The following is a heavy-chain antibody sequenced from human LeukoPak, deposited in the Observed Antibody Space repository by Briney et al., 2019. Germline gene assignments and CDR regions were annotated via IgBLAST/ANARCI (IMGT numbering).Heavy chain of an antibody. V-gene: IGHV1-2*02. Sequence: ASVKVSCKASGYTFTGYFIHWVRQAPGQGLEWIGWINPNSGGTNYQGRVTMTSDTSISTAYMELSRLRSNDTALYYCARDERYDSSGYPFDYWGQGTLVTVSS. CDR3: ARDERYDSSGYPFDY. D-gene: IGHD3-22*01. J-gene: IGHJ4*02. CDR2: INPNSGGT. CDR1: GYTFTGYF.